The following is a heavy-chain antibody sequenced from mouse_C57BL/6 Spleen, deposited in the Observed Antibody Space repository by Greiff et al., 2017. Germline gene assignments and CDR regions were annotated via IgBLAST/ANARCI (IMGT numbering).Heavy chain of an antibody. Sequence: EVHLVESEGGLVQPGSSMKLSCTASGFTFSDYYMAWVRQVPEKGLEWVANINYDGSSTYYLDSLKSRFIISRDNAKNILYLQMSSLKSEDTATYYCARGGGLRRKDYYAMDYWGQGTSVTVSS. CDR1: GFTFSDYY. V-gene: IGHV5-16*01. J-gene: IGHJ4*01. CDR2: INYDGSST. CDR3: ARGGGLRRKDYYAMDY. D-gene: IGHD2-4*01.